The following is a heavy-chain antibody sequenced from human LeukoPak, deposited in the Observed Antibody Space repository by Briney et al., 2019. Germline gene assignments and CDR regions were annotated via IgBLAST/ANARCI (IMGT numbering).Heavy chain of an antibody. V-gene: IGHV3-23*01. Sequence: GGSLRLSCAASGFTFSSYAMSWGRQAPGKGLEWVSAISGSGGSTYYADSGKGRFTISRDNSKNTLYLQMNSPRAEDTAVYYCAKGPSCSSTSCYKGPPDYWGQGTLVTVSS. D-gene: IGHD2-2*02. J-gene: IGHJ4*02. CDR1: GFTFSSYA. CDR2: ISGSGGST. CDR3: AKGPSCSSTSCYKGPPDY.